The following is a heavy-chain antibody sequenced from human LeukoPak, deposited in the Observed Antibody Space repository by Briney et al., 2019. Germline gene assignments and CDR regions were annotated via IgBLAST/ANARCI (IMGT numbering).Heavy chain of an antibody. Sequence: SVKVSCKASGGTFSSYAISWVRQAPGQGLEWMGGIIPIFGTANYAQKFQGRVTITTDESTSTAYMELSSLRSKDTAVYYCARDLSIAAPQDYYYYMDVWGKGTTVTVSS. CDR3: ARDLSIAAPQDYYYYMDV. CDR2: IIPIFGTA. J-gene: IGHJ6*03. V-gene: IGHV1-69*05. D-gene: IGHD6-6*01. CDR1: GGTFSSYA.